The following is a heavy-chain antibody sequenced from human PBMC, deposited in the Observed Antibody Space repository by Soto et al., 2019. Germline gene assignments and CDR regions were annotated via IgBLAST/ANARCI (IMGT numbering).Heavy chain of an antibody. D-gene: IGHD3-10*01. CDR3: ARSLWFGGEDALDI. J-gene: IGHJ3*02. CDR2: ISYDGSNK. CDR1: GFTFSSYA. Sequence: QVQLVESGGGVVQPGRSLRLSCAASGFTFSSYAMHWVRQAPGKGLEWVAVISYDGSNKYYADSVKGRFTISRDNSKNTLYLQRNSLRAEDTAVYYCARSLWFGGEDALDIWGQGTMVTVSS. V-gene: IGHV3-30-3*01.